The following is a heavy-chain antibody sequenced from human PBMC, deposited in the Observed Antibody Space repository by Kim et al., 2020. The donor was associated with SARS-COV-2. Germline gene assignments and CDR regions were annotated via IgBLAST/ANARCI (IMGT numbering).Heavy chain of an antibody. D-gene: IGHD2-2*03. CDR1: GFTFTGHA. V-gene: IGHV3-23*01. Sequence: GGSLRLSCTTSGFTFTGHAMSWVRQAPGKGLGWVSSIDGSDGTTYYVDSVKGRFAISRDNSKNTLYLQMSALRADDTAVYYCFKGGWGWIWDHLGQGTL. CDR2: IDGSDGTT. J-gene: IGHJ4*02. CDR3: FKGGWGWIWDH.